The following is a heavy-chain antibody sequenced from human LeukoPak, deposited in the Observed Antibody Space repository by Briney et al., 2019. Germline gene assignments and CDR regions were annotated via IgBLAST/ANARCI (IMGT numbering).Heavy chain of an antibody. V-gene: IGHV1-69*05. D-gene: IGHD6-13*01. CDR3: ARGTVAGPLDY. J-gene: IGHJ4*02. CDR2: IIPIFGTA. CDR1: GGTFSSYA. Sequence: ASVKVSCKASGGTFSSYAISWVRQAPGQGLEWMGGIIPIFGTANYAQKFQGRVTITTDESTSTAYMELISLRSEDTAVYYCARGTVAGPLDYWGQGTLVTVSS.